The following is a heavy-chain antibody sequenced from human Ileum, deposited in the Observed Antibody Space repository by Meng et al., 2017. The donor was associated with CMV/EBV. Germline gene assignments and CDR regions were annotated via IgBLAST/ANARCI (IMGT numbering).Heavy chain of an antibody. CDR3: ATGERQWQLLLNC. Sequence: ESLKISCAASGLAFPQAWMGWVRRAPGRGLEWVGRIKSERDGGTTDYAARVKGRFSISRDDFENTLYLHMNSLYIEDTGVYYCATGERQWQLLLNCWGQGTRVTVSS. CDR2: IKSERDGGTT. D-gene: IGHD2-15*01. V-gene: IGHV3-15*01. CDR1: GLAFPQAW. J-gene: IGHJ4*02.